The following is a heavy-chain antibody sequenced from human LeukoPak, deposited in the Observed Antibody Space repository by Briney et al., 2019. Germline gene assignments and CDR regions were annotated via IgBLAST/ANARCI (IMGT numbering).Heavy chain of an antibody. D-gene: IGHD2-2*01. J-gene: IGHJ4*02. Sequence: SETLSLTCTLSGGSISTYYWSWIRQPPGKGLEWIGYIYHSGSTNYNPSLKSRVTISVDTSKNQFSLKLSSVTAADTAVYYCARQLGYCSSTSCYADKVDYWGQGTLVTVSS. V-gene: IGHV4-59*08. CDR2: IYHSGST. CDR3: ARQLGYCSSTSCYADKVDY. CDR1: GGSISTYY.